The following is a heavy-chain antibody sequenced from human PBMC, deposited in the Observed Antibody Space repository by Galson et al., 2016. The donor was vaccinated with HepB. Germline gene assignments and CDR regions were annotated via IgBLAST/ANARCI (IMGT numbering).Heavy chain of an antibody. Sequence: SVKVSCKASEHTFTAYGLHWVRQAPGRGLEWMGWINTDTGHPTYAQGFTGRLVFSLDTSVNTAYLQINSLMADDTALYYCARDRGGWADYWGQGTLVTVSS. CDR2: INTDTGHP. CDR3: ARDRGGWADY. J-gene: IGHJ4*02. V-gene: IGHV7-4-1*02. D-gene: IGHD3-16*01. CDR1: EHTFTAYG.